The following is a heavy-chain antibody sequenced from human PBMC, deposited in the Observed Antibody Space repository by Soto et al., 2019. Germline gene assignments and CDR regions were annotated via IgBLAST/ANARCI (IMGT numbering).Heavy chain of an antibody. V-gene: IGHV4-59*01. D-gene: IGHD3-3*01. Sequence: PSETLSLTCTVSGGSISSYYWSWIRQPPGKGLEWIGYIYYSGSTNYNPSLKSRVTISVDTSKNQFSLKLSSVTAADTAVYYCARAKYDFWGGYYSRDNWFDPWGQGTLVTVSS. J-gene: IGHJ5*02. CDR2: IYYSGST. CDR3: ARAKYDFWGGYYSRDNWFDP. CDR1: GGSISSYY.